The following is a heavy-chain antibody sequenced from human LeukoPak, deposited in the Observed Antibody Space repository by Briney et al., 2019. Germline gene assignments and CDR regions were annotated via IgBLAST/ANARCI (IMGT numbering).Heavy chain of an antibody. CDR1: GFTFSIYW. V-gene: IGHV3-7*03. CDR2: IKQDGSEK. J-gene: IGHJ4*02. Sequence: PGGSLRLSCAASGFTFSIYWMTWVRQAPGKGLEWVANIKQDGSEKYYVDSVKGRFTISRDNAKNSLFLQMNSLRAEDTAVYYCAKDFIGYFDYWGQGTLVIVSS. D-gene: IGHD3-10*01. CDR3: AKDFIGYFDY.